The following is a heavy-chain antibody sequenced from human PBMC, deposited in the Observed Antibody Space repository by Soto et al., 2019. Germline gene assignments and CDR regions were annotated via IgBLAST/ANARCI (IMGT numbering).Heavy chain of an antibody. V-gene: IGHV3-73*01. J-gene: IGHJ4*02. D-gene: IGHD6-13*01. Sequence: GGSLRLSCAASGFTFSGSAMHWVRQASGKGLEWVGRIRSKANSYATACAASVKGRFTISRDDSKNTAYLQMNSLKTEDTAVYYCTSLGYSSSWYYFDYWGQGTLVTVSS. CDR1: GFTFSGSA. CDR2: IRSKANSYAT. CDR3: TSLGYSSSWYYFDY.